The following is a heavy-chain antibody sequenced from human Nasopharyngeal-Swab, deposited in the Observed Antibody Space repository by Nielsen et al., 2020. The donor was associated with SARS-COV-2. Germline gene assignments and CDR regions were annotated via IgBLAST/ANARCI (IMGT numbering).Heavy chain of an antibody. J-gene: IGHJ3*02. V-gene: IGHV4-4*08. CDR3: ARAPPESYHDSSGYPPGGVFDI. CDR2: IYTSGNT. Sequence: WIRQPPGKGLEWIGRIYTSGNTNYNPSLKSRVTISRDTSKNQFSLKLNSVTAADTAMYYCARAPPESYHDSSGYPPGGVFDIWGQGTMVTVSS. D-gene: IGHD3-22*01.